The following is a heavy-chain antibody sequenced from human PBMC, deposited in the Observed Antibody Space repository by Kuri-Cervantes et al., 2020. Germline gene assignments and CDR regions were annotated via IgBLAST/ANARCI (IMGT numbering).Heavy chain of an antibody. Sequence: ASVKVSCKASGYTFTSYGISWVRQAPGQGLEWMGWISAYNGDTNYAQKLQGRVTMTRNTSISTAYMELSSLRSEDTAVYYCAREYSYGWGPDAGYWGQGILVTVSS. J-gene: IGHJ4*02. D-gene: IGHD5-18*01. CDR1: GYTFTSYG. V-gene: IGHV1-18*01. CDR3: AREYSYGWGPDAGY. CDR2: ISAYNGDT.